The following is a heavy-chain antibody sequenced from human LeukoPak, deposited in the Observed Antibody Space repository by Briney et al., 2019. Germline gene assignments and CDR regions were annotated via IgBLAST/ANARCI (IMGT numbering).Heavy chain of an antibody. J-gene: IGHJ4*02. Sequence: GGSLRLSCAASGFTFSSYSMNWVRQAPGKGLEWVSSISSTSNYIYYADSVKGRFTISSDNARDSVFLQMNSLRAEDTAVCYCARALYDSSGYYFDYWGQGTLVTVSS. CDR3: ARALYDSSGYYFDY. CDR2: ISSTSNYI. D-gene: IGHD3-22*01. V-gene: IGHV3-21*06. CDR1: GFTFSSYS.